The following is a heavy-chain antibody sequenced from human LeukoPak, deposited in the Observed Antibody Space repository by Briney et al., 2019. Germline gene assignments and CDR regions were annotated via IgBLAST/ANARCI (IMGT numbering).Heavy chain of an antibody. CDR1: GYTFTSYG. CDR2: ISAYNGNT. CDR3: EREYSGYDWGQFDY. V-gene: IGHV1-18*01. D-gene: IGHD5-12*01. Sequence: GASVKVSCKASGYTFTSYGISWVRQAPGQGLEWMGWISAYNGNTNYAQKLQGRVTMTTDTSTSTAYMEPRSLRSDDTAVYYCEREYSGYDWGQFDYWGQGTMVTVSS. J-gene: IGHJ4*02.